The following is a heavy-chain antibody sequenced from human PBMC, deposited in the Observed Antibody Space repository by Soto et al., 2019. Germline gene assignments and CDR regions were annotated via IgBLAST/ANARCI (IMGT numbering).Heavy chain of an antibody. D-gene: IGHD3-3*01. V-gene: IGHV4-61*08. CDR1: GGSISSGGYY. CDR2: IYYSGST. J-gene: IGHJ3*02. CDR3: ARRGYDFWSGYYHDAFDI. Sequence: PSETLSLTCTVSGGSISSGGYYWSWIRQHPGKGLEWIGYIYYSGSTNYNPSLKSRVTISVDTSKNQFSLKLSSVTAADTAVYYCARRGYDFWSGYYHDAFDIWGQGTMVTVSS.